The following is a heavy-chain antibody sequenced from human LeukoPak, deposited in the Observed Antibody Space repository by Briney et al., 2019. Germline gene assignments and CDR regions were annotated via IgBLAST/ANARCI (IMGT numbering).Heavy chain of an antibody. V-gene: IGHV3-23*01. Sequence: GGSLRLSCAASVFTFSRYALSWVSQAPGRGLEWVSAIRGRGGSTYYADSVRRRFTNSGDNPKHRLYLQKNRQISQDSRVFYCPKAHYESSGYYYAFDYWGQGTLVTVSS. D-gene: IGHD3-22*01. J-gene: IGHJ4*02. CDR2: IRGRGGST. CDR1: VFTFSRYA. CDR3: PKAHYESSGYYYAFDY.